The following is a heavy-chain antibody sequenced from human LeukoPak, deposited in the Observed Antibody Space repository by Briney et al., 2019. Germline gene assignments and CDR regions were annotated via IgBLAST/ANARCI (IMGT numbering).Heavy chain of an antibody. J-gene: IGHJ4*02. Sequence: GGSLRLSCAASGFTLSSYAMNWVRQAPGKGLEWVSYISSTSTVIYYGDSVKGRFTISRDNAKNSLYLQMSSLRAEDTAVYYCALGGYKFDYWGQGTLVTVSS. V-gene: IGHV3-48*04. CDR3: ALGGYKFDY. CDR2: ISSTSTVI. CDR1: GFTLSSYA. D-gene: IGHD5-24*01.